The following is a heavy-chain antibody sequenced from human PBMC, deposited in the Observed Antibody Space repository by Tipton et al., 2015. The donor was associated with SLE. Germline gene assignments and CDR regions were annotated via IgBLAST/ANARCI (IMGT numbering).Heavy chain of an antibody. V-gene: IGHV4-4*08. J-gene: IGHJ2*01. D-gene: IGHD3-10*01. CDR2: IYTSGST. Sequence: TLSLTCSVSGDSMRGYYWNWIRQPPGKGLEWIGRIYTSGSTNYNPSLKSRVTISVDTSKNQFSLKLSSVTAADTAVYYCARDRRGWYFDLWGRGTLVTVSS. CDR3: ARDRRGWYFDL. CDR1: GDSMRGYY.